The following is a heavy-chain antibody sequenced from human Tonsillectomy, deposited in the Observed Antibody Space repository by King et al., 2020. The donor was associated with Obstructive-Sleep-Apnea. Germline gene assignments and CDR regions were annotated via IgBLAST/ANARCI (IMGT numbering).Heavy chain of an antibody. D-gene: IGHD4-11*01. CDR1: DDSISSSDYY. Sequence: QLQGSGPGLVMPSQTLSLTCTVSDDSISSSDYYWGWIRQHPGKGLEWIGCISHRGGPYYNPSLKSRLTISLETSQKQFFLKLSSVTAADTAVYYCSRSTEYSNYEAYWGQGILVTVSS. CDR2: ISHRGGP. J-gene: IGHJ4*02. V-gene: IGHV4-31*03. CDR3: SRSTEYSNYEAY.